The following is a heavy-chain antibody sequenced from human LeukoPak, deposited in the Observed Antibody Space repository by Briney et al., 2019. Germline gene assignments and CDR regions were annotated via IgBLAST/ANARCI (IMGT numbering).Heavy chain of an antibody. V-gene: IGHV1-18*01. Sequence: SVKVSCKVSGYTLTELSMHWVRQAPGQGLEWMGWISAYNGNTNYAQKLQGRVTMTTDTSTSTAYMELRSLRSDDTAVYYCARVGVRGVIITGGLDYWGQGTLVTVSS. D-gene: IGHD3-10*01. J-gene: IGHJ4*02. CDR2: ISAYNGNT. CDR3: ARVGVRGVIITGGLDY. CDR1: GYTLTELS.